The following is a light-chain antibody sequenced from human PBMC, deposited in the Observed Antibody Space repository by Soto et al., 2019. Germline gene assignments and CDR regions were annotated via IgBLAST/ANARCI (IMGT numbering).Light chain of an antibody. CDR2: LNSDGTH. V-gene: IGLV4-69*01. J-gene: IGLJ3*02. CDR1: SGHSNYA. Sequence: QLVLTQSPSASASLGASVKLTCTLSSGHSNYAIAWHQQQPQKGPRYLMKLNSDGTHNQGDGIPDRFSGSSSGAERYLTISSLQSEDEADYYCQTWGTGIRVFGGGTKVTVL. CDR3: QTWGTGIRV.